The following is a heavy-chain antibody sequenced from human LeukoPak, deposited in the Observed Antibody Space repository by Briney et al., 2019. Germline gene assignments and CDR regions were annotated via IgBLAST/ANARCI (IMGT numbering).Heavy chain of an antibody. J-gene: IGHJ5*02. V-gene: IGHV4-31*03. CDR2: IYYSGST. CDR1: GGSISSGGYY. D-gene: IGHD2-15*01. CDR3: ARDRVAATEHKNGFAP. Sequence: SETLSLTCTVSGGSISSGGYYWSWIRQHPGKGLEWIGYIYYSGSTYYNPSLKSRVTISVDTSKNQFSLKLSSVTAADTAVYYWARDRVAATEHKNGFAPWGQEPLVTVSP.